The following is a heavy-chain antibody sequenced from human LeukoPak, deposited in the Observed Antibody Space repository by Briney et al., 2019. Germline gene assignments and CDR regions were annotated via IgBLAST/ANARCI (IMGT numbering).Heavy chain of an antibody. J-gene: IGHJ5*02. D-gene: IGHD2-21*02. V-gene: IGHV4-59*01. CDR3: ARSVRLLSLATADNWFDP. Sequence: PSETLSLTCTVSGGSMSSYYWSWIRQPPGKGLEWIGYIYYSGITNYNPSLKSRVTIPIDTSENQFSLNLRSVTAADTAVYFCARSVRLLSLATADNWFDPWGQGTLVTVSS. CDR1: GGSMSSYY. CDR2: IYYSGIT.